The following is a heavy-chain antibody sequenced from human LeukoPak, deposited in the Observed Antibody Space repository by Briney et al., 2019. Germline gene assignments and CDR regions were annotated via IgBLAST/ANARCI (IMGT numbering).Heavy chain of an antibody. V-gene: IGHV3-30*02. J-gene: IGHJ6*03. Sequence: PGGSLRLSCAASGFTFSSYAMSWVRQAPGKGLEWVAFIRYDGSNKYYADSVKGRFTISRDNSKNTLYLQMNSLRAEDTAVYYCAKDGYSSSWFNYYYYYMDVWGKGTTVTISS. CDR3: AKDGYSSSWFNYYYYYMDV. CDR1: GFTFSSYA. D-gene: IGHD6-13*01. CDR2: IRYDGSNK.